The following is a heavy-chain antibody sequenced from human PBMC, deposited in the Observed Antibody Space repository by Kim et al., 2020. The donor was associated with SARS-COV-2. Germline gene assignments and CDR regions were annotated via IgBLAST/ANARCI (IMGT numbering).Heavy chain of an antibody. CDR2: ISGSGGST. CDR1: GFTFSSYA. Sequence: GGSLRLSCAASGFTFSSYAMSWVRQAPGKGLEWVSVISGSGGSTYYADSVKGRFTISRDNSKNTLYLQMNSLRAEDTAVYYCAKGPISRSGWSRLPSSWGQGALVTVSS. CDR3: AKGPISRSGWSRLPSS. D-gene: IGHD6-19*01. V-gene: IGHV3-23*01. J-gene: IGHJ5*02.